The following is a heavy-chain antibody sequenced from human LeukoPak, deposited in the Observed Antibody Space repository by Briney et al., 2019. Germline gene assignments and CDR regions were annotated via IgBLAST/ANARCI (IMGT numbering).Heavy chain of an antibody. CDR1: GSTFSRYA. Sequence: PGRSLRPSFAASGSTFSRYAMRWVPQAPGRGLWCVSAISGSGGSTYYADSVKGRFTNPRDNSKNTLYLQMNSLRAEDTAVYYCATNYGDYPIVAFDYWGQGTLVTVSS. CDR3: ATNYGDYPIVAFDY. CDR2: ISGSGGST. J-gene: IGHJ4*02. V-gene: IGHV3-23*01. D-gene: IGHD4-17*01.